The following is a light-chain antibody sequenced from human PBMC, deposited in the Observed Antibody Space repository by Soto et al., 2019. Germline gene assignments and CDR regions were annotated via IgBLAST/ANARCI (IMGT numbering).Light chain of an antibody. CDR1: QSISTS. CDR3: QQYKSYPVT. CDR2: KAS. J-gene: IGKJ4*01. Sequence: DIQMTQSPSTLSASAGDRVTITCRASQSISTSLAWYQQKPGKAPNVLIYKASSLQTVVPSRFSGSGSGTEFTLTISSLQPDDFATYYCQQYKSYPVTFGGGTKVEIK. V-gene: IGKV1-5*03.